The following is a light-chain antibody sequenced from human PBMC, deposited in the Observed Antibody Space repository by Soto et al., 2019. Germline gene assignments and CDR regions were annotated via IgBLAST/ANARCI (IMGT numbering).Light chain of an antibody. CDR1: QRIDFY. V-gene: IGKV1-39*01. Sequence: PLTQSPSSLSASVGDRVTITCRASQRIDFYLHWYQQKPGKAPKLMIYSASSSQRVVPSRFSGSGSGTDFTLTISSLQPEDSATYYCQQSKSHPTFGQGTKVPVK. CDR3: QQSKSHPT. CDR2: SAS. J-gene: IGKJ1*01.